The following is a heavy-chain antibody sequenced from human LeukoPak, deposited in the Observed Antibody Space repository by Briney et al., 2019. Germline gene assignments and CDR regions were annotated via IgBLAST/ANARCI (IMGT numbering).Heavy chain of an antibody. CDR3: AKDPILTGYYSTFDY. V-gene: IGHV3-23*01. Sequence: PGGSLRLSCAASGFTFSSYAMSWVRQAPGKGLEWVSAISGSGGNTYYADSVKGRFTISRDNSKNTLYLQMNSLRAEDTAVYYCAKDPILTGYYSTFDYWGQGTLVTVFS. CDR2: ISGSGGNT. D-gene: IGHD3-9*01. J-gene: IGHJ4*02. CDR1: GFTFSSYA.